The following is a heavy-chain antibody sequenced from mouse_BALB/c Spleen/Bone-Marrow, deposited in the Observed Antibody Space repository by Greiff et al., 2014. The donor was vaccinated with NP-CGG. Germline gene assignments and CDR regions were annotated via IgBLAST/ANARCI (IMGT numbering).Heavy chain of an antibody. CDR2: ISNKANGYTT. V-gene: IGHV7-3*02. J-gene: IGHJ1*01. Sequence: EVHLVESGGGLVQPGGSLRLSCAPSGFTFTDYYMSWVRQPPGKALEWLGFISNKANGYTTEYSASVKGQFTISRDNSQSILYLQMNTLRAEDSATYYCAREGVDYGNPDWYFDVWGAGTTVTVSS. D-gene: IGHD2-1*01. CDR1: GFTFTDYY. CDR3: AREGVDYGNPDWYFDV.